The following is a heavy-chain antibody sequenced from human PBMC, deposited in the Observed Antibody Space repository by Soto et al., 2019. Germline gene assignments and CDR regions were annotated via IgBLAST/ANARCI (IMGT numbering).Heavy chain of an antibody. CDR1: GFTFSSYW. CDR3: ARDQVVVVAAILLPDAFDI. Sequence: GGSLRLSCAASGFTFSSYWMSWVRQAPGKGLEWVANIKQDGSEKYYVDSVKGRFTISRDNAKNSLYLQMNSLRAEDTAVYYCARDQVVVVAAILLPDAFDIWGQGTMVTVSS. J-gene: IGHJ3*02. V-gene: IGHV3-7*01. D-gene: IGHD2-15*01. CDR2: IKQDGSEK.